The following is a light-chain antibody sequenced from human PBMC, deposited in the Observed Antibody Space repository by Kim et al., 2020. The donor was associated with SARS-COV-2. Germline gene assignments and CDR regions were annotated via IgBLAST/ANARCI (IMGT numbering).Light chain of an antibody. CDR3: GTCDSNTRV. Sequence: ADKHSCSLSRGHSSDIIAWHQQQPGKAPRYLMKLEGSGSYNKGSGVPDRFSGCSSGADRYLPISDRQSEDEADYYCGTCDSNTRVFGGGTQLTVL. CDR1: RGHSSDI. CDR2: LEGSGSY. J-gene: IGLJ3*02. V-gene: IGLV4-60*03.